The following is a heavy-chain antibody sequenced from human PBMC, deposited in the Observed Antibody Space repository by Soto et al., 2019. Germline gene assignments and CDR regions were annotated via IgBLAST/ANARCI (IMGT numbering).Heavy chain of an antibody. V-gene: IGHV1-69*13. J-gene: IGHJ4*02. CDR2: IIPIFGTA. CDR1: GGTFSSYA. CDR3: ARTLYYYGSGSYPYYFDY. Sequence: SVKVSFKASGGTFSSYAISWLRQAPGQGLEWMGGIIPIFGTANYAQKFQGRVTITADESTSTAHMELSSLRSEDTAVYYCARTLYYYGSGSYPYYFDYWGQGTLVTVSS. D-gene: IGHD3-10*01.